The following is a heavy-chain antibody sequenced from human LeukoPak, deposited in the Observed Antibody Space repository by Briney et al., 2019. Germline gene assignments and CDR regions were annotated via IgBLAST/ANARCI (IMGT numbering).Heavy chain of an antibody. D-gene: IGHD3-22*01. CDR3: AKDYYDRSGYPDY. J-gene: IGHJ4*02. CDR2: ISYEGSDK. V-gene: IGHV3-30*18. Sequence: TGGSLRLSCAASGFTFSTYGMHWVRQAPGKGLEWVAVISYEGSDKDYADSVQGRFTISRDNSKNTLFLQMNSLRPEDTAVYYCAKDYYDRSGYPDYWGQGTLVTVSS. CDR1: GFTFSTYG.